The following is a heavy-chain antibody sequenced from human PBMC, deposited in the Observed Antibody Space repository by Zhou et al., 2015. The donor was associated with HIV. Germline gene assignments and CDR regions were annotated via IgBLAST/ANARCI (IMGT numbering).Heavy chain of an antibody. J-gene: IGHJ2*01. CDR2: ITPVLGTS. V-gene: IGHV1-69*06. CDR3: ARDRGGATRPGWRYFDL. Sequence: QVQLVQSGAALKLPGASVRISCATSGYKFAAYYIHWVRQAPGHGLEWMGGITPVLGTSKYAQQFQGRVSITADRSTYTAYMELRSLGFEDTAVYYCARDRGGATRPGWRYFDLWGRGTQLTVSS. CDR1: GYKFAAYY. D-gene: IGHD6-6*01.